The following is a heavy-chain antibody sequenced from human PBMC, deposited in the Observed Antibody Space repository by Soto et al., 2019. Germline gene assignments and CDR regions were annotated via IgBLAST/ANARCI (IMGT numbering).Heavy chain of an antibody. V-gene: IGHV1-3*01. CDR3: TRDVNGGNPFYY. CDR2: IDPGSGDA. D-gene: IGHD3-22*01. CDR1: GYTLTNYA. Sequence: GASVKVSCKPSGYTLTNYAIHWVRQAAGQGLEWLGWIDPGSGDATYSQKFQGRITLSRDNSASTFYMDLSSLTSEDTSVYFCTRDVNGGNPFYYRARGSPVPVS. J-gene: IGHJ1*01.